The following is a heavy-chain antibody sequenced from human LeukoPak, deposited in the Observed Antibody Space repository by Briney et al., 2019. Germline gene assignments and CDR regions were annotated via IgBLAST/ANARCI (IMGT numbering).Heavy chain of an antibody. D-gene: IGHD4-23*01. CDR3: AREGYGGTFMDV. CDR1: GFTFSSYS. J-gene: IGHJ6*03. CDR2: ISSSSSTI. V-gene: IGHV3-48*01. Sequence: GGSLRLSCAASGFTFSSYSMNWVRQAPGKGLEWVSYISSSSSTIYYADSVKGRFTISRDNTKNSLYLQMNSLRAEDTAVYYCAREGYGGTFMDVWGKGTTVTVPS.